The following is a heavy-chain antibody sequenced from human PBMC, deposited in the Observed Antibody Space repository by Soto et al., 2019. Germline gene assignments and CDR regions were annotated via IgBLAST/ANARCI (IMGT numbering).Heavy chain of an antibody. CDR3: AKKRTTVVNQAYFDN. J-gene: IGHJ4*02. CDR1: GESISSSSYY. CDR2: IYYSGRT. V-gene: IGHV4-39*01. D-gene: IGHD2-21*01. Sequence: SETLSLTCIVSGESISSSSYYWGWIRQPPGKGLEWIGSIYYSGRTYYNPSFKSRVTISIDTSKNQFSLKLSSVTATDTDVYYCAKKRTTVVNQAYFDNCGQGAPGTVS.